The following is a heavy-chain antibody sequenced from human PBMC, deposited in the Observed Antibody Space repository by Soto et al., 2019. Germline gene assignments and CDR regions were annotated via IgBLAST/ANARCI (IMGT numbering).Heavy chain of an antibody. CDR1: GFTFSSYA. CDR3: ARRRNPTLINWFGR. CDR2: ISSSGGST. Sequence: PGGSLRLSCAASGFTFSSYAMHWVRQAPGKGLEYVSAISSSGGSTYSANSVKGRFTISRDNSKNTLYLQMGSLRAEDMAVYYCARRRNPTLINWFGRGGQGTLVTVSS. J-gene: IGHJ5*02. D-gene: IGHD4-17*01. V-gene: IGHV3-64*01.